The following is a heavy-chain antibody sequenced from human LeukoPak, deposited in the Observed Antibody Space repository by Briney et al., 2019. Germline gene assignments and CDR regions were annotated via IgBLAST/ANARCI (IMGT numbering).Heavy chain of an antibody. CDR3: ARARFGELTQNDY. V-gene: IGHV1-2*06. CDR2: INPNSGGT. D-gene: IGHD3-16*01. J-gene: IGHJ4*02. CDR1: GYTFTGYY. Sequence: ASVKVSCKASGYTFTGYYMHWVRQAPGQGLEWMGRINPNSGGTNYAQKFQGRVTMTRDTSISTAYMGLSRLRSDDTAVYYCARARFGELTQNDYWGQGTLVTVSS.